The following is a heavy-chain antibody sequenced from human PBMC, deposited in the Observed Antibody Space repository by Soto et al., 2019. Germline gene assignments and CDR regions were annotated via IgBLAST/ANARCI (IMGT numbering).Heavy chain of an antibody. CDR2: IFYDGFNE. CDR1: GFTFRQYG. D-gene: IGHD2-8*02. CDR3: VRGWGGGVHLSCLDL. J-gene: IGHJ3*01. Sequence: QVQLVESGGGVVQPGTSLRLSCAASGFTFRQYGMHWVRQAPGKGLDWVAVIFYDGFNEYYADSVRGRFTISRDNSGNMVYLQMNSLRAEDTAVYYCVRGWGGGVHLSCLDLWGQGTAVVVSS. V-gene: IGHV3-33*01.